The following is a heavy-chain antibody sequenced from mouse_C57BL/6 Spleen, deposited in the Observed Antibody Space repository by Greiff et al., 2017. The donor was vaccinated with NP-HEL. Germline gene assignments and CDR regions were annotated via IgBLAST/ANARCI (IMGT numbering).Heavy chain of an antibody. CDR2: IDPENGDT. J-gene: IGHJ4*01. CDR1: GFNIKDDY. CDR3: TTLYYDYDDAMDY. V-gene: IGHV14-4*01. Sequence: EVQRVESGAELVRPGASVKLSCTASGFNIKDDYMHWVKQRPEQGLEWIGWIDPENGDTEYASKFQGKATITADTSSNTAYLQLSSLTSEDTAVYYCTTLYYDYDDAMDYWGQGTSVTVSS. D-gene: IGHD2-4*01.